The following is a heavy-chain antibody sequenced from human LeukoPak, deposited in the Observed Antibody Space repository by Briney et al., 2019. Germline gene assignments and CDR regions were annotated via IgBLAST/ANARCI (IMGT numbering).Heavy chain of an antibody. CDR1: GITFSTYW. D-gene: IGHD3-22*01. Sequence: PGGSLRLSCAGSGITFSTYWMHWVRHAPGKGGVWVSRINSEGSTISYADSVKGRFTISRDNAKNTLFLQMNSLRAEDTAVYYCARISSDSISYYDHWGQGTLVTVSS. J-gene: IGHJ4*02. CDR3: ARISSDSISYYDH. V-gene: IGHV3-74*01. CDR2: INSEGSTI.